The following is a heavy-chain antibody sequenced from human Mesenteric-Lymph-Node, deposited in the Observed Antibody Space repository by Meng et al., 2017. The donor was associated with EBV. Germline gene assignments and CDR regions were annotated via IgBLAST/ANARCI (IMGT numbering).Heavy chain of an antibody. J-gene: IGHJ4*02. V-gene: IGHV4-34*01. CDR3: ARVFPDLDY. Sequence: QGHLQQWGAGLLKPSETLSLPCAVYGGSFSGYYWSWIRQPPGKGLEWIGEINHSGSTNYNPSLKSRVTISVDTSKNQFSLKLSSVTAADTAVYYCARVFPDLDYWGQGTLVTVSS. CDR2: INHSGST. CDR1: GGSFSGYY.